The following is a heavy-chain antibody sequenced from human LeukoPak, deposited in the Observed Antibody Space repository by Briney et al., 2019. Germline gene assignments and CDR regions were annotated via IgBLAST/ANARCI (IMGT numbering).Heavy chain of an antibody. CDR3: VTDGARLFWYSDL. Sequence: ASVKVSCKVSGSPLSHLTIPWVRQAPGKGLEYVGGSDPEDGETFHAQNFQGRVTMIEDTSIDTAYMELSSLRSEDTAVYYCVTDGARLFWYSDLWGRGTLVTVSS. J-gene: IGHJ2*01. V-gene: IGHV1-24*01. CDR1: GSPLSHLT. CDR2: SDPEDGET. D-gene: IGHD2-21*02.